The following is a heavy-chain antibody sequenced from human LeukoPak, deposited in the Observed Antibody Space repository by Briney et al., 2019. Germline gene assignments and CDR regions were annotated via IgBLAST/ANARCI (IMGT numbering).Heavy chain of an antibody. CDR1: GYTFTGYY. V-gene: IGHV1-2*02. CDR3: ARDESSSWPIEYFQH. J-gene: IGHJ1*01. CDR2: INPSSGGT. Sequence: ASVKVSCKASGYTFTGYYMHWVRQAPGQGLEWMGWINPSSGGTNYAQKFQGRVTMTRDTSISTAYMELSRLRSDDTAVYYCARDESSSWPIEYFQHWGQGTLVTVSS. D-gene: IGHD6-13*01.